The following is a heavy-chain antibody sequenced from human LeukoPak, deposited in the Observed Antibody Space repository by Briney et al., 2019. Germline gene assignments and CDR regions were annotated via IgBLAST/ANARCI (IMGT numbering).Heavy chain of an antibody. Sequence: GGSLRLSCAASGFTFSSFAMSWVRQAPEKGLEWVPSISGFAGSIYYADSVKGRFTISRDNSKNTLYLLMTSLRAEDTALYYCAKEGGLQSLPYTWLDPWGQGTLVTVST. D-gene: IGHD5-24*01. CDR2: ISGFAGSI. CDR3: AKEGGLQSLPYTWLDP. J-gene: IGHJ5*02. V-gene: IGHV3-23*01. CDR1: GFTFSSFA.